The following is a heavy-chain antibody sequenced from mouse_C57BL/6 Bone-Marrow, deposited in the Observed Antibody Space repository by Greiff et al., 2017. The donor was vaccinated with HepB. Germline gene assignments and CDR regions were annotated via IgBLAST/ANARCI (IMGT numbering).Heavy chain of an antibody. CDR3: TRPLTSHFDY. V-gene: IGHV6-6*01. D-gene: IGHD5-1*01. CDR1: GFTFSDAW. J-gene: IGHJ2*01. CDR2: IRNKANNHAT. Sequence: EVQGVESGGGLVQPGGSMKLSCAASGFTFSDAWMDWVRQSPEKGLEWVAEIRNKANNHATYYAESVKGRFTISRDDSKSSVYLQMNSVRAEDTGIYYCTRPLTSHFDYWGQGTTLTVSS.